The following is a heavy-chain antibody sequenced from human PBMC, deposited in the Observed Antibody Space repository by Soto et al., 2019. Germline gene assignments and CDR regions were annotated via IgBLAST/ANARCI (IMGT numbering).Heavy chain of an antibody. J-gene: IGHJ6*02. V-gene: IGHV5-51*01. CDR2: IYPGDSDT. Sequence: GESLKISCKGSGYTFTNYCIGWVLQMPGKGLEWMGIIYPGDSDTKYNPSFQGQVTISADKSITTTYLRWTSLKASDTAIYYCAASIFYYGMDVWGQGTTVTVSS. CDR1: GYTFTNYC. CDR3: AASIFYYGMDV.